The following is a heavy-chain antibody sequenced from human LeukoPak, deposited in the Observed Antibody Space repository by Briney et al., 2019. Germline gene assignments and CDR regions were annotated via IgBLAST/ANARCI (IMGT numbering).Heavy chain of an antibody. V-gene: IGHV4-34*01. CDR1: GGSFSGYY. J-gene: IGHJ4*02. D-gene: IGHD2-2*01. CDR2: INHSGST. CDR3: ASVSCSSTSCWEPADY. Sequence: SETLSLTCAVYGGSFSGYYWSWIRQPPGKGLEWIGEINHSGSTNYNPSLKSRVTISVDTSKNQFSLKLSSVTAADTAVYYCASVSCSSTSCWEPADYWGQGTLVTVSS.